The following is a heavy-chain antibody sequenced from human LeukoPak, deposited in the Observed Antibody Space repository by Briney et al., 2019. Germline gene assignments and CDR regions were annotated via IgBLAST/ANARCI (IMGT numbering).Heavy chain of an antibody. CDR3: ARDLVGYDSSGYSGGYNWFDP. D-gene: IGHD3-22*01. CDR2: ISAYNGNT. V-gene: IGHV1-18*01. CDR1: GYTFTSYG. J-gene: IGHJ5*02. Sequence: GASVKVSCKASGYTFTSYGISWVRQAPGQGLEWMGWISAYNGNTNYAQKLQGRVTMTTDTSTSTAYMELRSLRSDDTAVYYCARDLVGYDSSGYSGGYNWFDPWGQGTLVTVSS.